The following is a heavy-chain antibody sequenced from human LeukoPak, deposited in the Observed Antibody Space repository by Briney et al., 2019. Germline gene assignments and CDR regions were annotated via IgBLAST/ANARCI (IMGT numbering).Heavy chain of an antibody. J-gene: IGHJ4*02. V-gene: IGHV1-2*02. Sequence: EASVKVSCKASGYTFTGYYMHWVRQAPGQGLEWMGWINPNSGGTNYAQKFQGRVTMTRDTSISTAYMELSRLGSDDTAVYYCARDLGRTTVTTGVDYWGQGTLVTVSS. D-gene: IGHD4-17*01. CDR2: INPNSGGT. CDR1: GYTFTGYY. CDR3: ARDLGRTTVTTGVDY.